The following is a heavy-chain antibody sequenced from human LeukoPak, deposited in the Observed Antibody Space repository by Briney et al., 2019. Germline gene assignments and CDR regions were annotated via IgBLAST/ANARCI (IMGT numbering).Heavy chain of an antibody. J-gene: IGHJ4*02. Sequence: GGSLRLSCAASGIAVIGNYMSWVRQPPGKGLEWVSFISINTDTFYADSVRGRFAISRDNSKNTLYLQMNSLRAEDTAVYYCAKSEYDILTGSDFGYWGQGTLVTVSS. V-gene: IGHV3-66*03. CDR1: GIAVIGNY. CDR3: AKSEYDILTGSDFGY. CDR2: ISINTDT. D-gene: IGHD3-9*01.